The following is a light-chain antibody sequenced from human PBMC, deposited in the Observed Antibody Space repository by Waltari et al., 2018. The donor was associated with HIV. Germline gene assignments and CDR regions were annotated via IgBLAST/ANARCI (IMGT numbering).Light chain of an antibody. Sequence: QSVLTQPPSASGTPGQRVTISCSGSSSNIERNTVNWYQQFPGTTPKVVIYSSNQRPSGVPDGFSGARSGTSASLASSGLQSEDEAHYYCAAWDDSLDGYVFGPGTEVTVL. CDR2: SSN. CDR1: SSNIERNT. V-gene: IGLV1-44*01. CDR3: AAWDDSLDGYV. J-gene: IGLJ1*01.